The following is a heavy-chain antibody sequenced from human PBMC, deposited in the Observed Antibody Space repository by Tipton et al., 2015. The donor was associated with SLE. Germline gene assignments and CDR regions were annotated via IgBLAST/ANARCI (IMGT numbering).Heavy chain of an antibody. CDR1: GGSINNSYYY. J-gene: IGHJ4*02. D-gene: IGHD2-15*01. CDR3: ATVNCSLGGCILDS. CDR2: IYYSGST. V-gene: IGHV4-39*07. Sequence: TLSLTCTVSGGSINNSYYYWAWIRQPPGKGLEWIGSIYYSGSTFNNPSLKSRVTISAVTSKNQFSLRVSSVTAADTAVYYCATVNCSLGGCILDSWGRGTLVTVSS.